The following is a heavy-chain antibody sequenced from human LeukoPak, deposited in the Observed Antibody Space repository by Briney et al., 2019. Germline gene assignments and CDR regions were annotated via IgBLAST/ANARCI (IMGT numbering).Heavy chain of an antibody. CDR3: ARDSVSSSGWNPFDY. J-gene: IGHJ4*02. CDR1: GGSISSGSYY. Sequence: PSETLSLTCTVSGGSISSGSYYWSWIRQPAGKGLEWIGRIYASGYTNYNPSLKSRVTISVDTSKNQFSLKLSSVTAANTAVYYCARDSVSSSGWNPFDYWGQGTLVTVSS. D-gene: IGHD6-19*01. CDR2: IYASGYT. V-gene: IGHV4-61*02.